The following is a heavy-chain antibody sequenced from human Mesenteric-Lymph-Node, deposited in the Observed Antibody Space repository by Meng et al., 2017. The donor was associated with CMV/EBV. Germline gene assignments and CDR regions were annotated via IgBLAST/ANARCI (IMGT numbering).Heavy chain of an antibody. CDR3: AKDGYSYGYYFDS. CDR1: GFNFNEFA. Sequence: GGSLRLSCVASGFNFNEFAMNWVRQAPGKGLEWVSVISGSGDSRHYADSVQGRLTISRDNSRNTVYLQMNSLRAEDTAIYYCAKDGYSYGYYFDSWGQGTLVTVSS. D-gene: IGHD5-18*01. J-gene: IGHJ4*02. V-gene: IGHV3-23*01. CDR2: ISGSGDSR.